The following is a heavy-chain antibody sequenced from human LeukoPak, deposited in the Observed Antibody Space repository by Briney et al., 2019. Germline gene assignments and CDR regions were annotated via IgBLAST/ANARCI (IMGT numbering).Heavy chain of an antibody. J-gene: IGHJ6*03. CDR2: INPSGGST. D-gene: IGHD6-13*01. CDR3: ARDWRQLGSYYYYYMDV. CDR1: GYTFTSYY. Sequence: GALVKVSCKASGYTFTSYYMNWVRQAPGQGLEWMGIINPSGGSTSYAQKFQGRVTMTRDTSTSTVYMELSSLRSEDTAVYYCARDWRQLGSYYYYYMDVWGKGTTVTVSS. V-gene: IGHV1-46*01.